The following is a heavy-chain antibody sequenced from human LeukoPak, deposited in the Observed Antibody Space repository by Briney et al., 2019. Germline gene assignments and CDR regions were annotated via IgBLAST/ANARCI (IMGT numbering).Heavy chain of an antibody. V-gene: IGHV3-73*01. CDR3: AKDQVVDRIGDAFDI. J-gene: IGHJ3*02. CDR1: GFTFSGSV. Sequence: GGSLRLSCAASGFTFSGSVMHWVRQASGKGLEWVGRIRSKANSYATAYGASVKGRFTISRDDSKNTAYLQMNSLKTEDTAVYYCAKDQVVDRIGDAFDIWGQGTMVTVSS. CDR2: IRSKANSYAT. D-gene: IGHD2-15*01.